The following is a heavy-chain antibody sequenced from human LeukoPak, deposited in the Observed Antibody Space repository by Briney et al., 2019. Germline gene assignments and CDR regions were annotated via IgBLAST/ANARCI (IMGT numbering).Heavy chain of an antibody. Sequence: GESLKISXKGSGYSFTSYWIGWVRQRPGKGLEWKGIIYPGDSDTIYSPSFQGQVTISADKSNSTAYLQWSSLKASDTAMYYCARKYYYDSSGYSNAFDIWGQGTMVTVSS. J-gene: IGHJ3*02. V-gene: IGHV5-51*01. D-gene: IGHD3-22*01. CDR2: IYPGDSDT. CDR3: ARKYYYDSSGYSNAFDI. CDR1: GYSFTSYW.